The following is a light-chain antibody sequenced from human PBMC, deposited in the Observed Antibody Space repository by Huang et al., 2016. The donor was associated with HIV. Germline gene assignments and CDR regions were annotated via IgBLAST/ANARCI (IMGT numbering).Light chain of an antibody. CDR1: QDISNY. CDR2: DAS. V-gene: IGKV1-33*01. Sequence: DIQMTQSPSSLSASVGDRVTITCQASQDISNYLNWYQQKPGKAPKLLIFDASNLESGVPSRFSGNASGTHFTFTIGVLQPEDIAIYYCQQYDDLPLTFGGGTRVEIK. CDR3: QQYDDLPLT. J-gene: IGKJ4*01.